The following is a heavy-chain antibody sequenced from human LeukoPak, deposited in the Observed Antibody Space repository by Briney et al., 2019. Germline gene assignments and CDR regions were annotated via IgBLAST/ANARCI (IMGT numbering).Heavy chain of an antibody. CDR3: ATAKGYCSSTSCYGPGYFDY. CDR2: ISGSGGST. CDR1: GFTFSSYA. Sequence: GGSLRLSCAASGFTFSSYAMSWVRQAPGKGLEWVSAISGSGGSTYYADSVKGRFTISRDNSKNTLYLQMNSLRAEDTAVYYCATAKGYCSSTSCYGPGYFDYWGQGTLVTVSS. D-gene: IGHD2-2*01. V-gene: IGHV3-23*01. J-gene: IGHJ4*02.